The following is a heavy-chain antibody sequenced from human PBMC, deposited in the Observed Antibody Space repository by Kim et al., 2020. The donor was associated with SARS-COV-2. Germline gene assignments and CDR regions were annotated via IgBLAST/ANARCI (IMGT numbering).Heavy chain of an antibody. V-gene: IGHV3-23*01. Sequence: SGSGGSTYYADSVKGRFTISRDNSKNTLYLQMNSLRAEDTAVYYCASSDYWGQGTLVTVSS. CDR3: ASSDY. CDR2: SGSGGST. J-gene: IGHJ4*02.